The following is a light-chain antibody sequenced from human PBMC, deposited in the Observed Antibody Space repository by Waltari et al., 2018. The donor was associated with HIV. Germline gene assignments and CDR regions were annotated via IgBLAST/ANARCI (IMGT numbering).Light chain of an antibody. CDR1: QSLHDNNGYNY. V-gene: IGKV2-28*01. Sequence: EIVMTQSPLSLPVTPGESASIPCSSSQSLHDNNGYNYLDLYVQKPGQSPQLLIYLASNRASGVPEKFSASGLGTDFTLTISRVEAEDVGVYYCMQALQNPLTFGGGTKVEI. CDR3: MQALQNPLT. CDR2: LAS. J-gene: IGKJ4*01.